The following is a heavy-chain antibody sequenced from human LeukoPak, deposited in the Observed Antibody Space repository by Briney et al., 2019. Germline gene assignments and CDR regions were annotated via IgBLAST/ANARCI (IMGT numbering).Heavy chain of an antibody. CDR1: GLTFSSYG. D-gene: IGHD6-19*01. Sequence: AGGSLRLSCAASGLTFSSYGMSWVRQAPGKGLEWVSAISGSGGTYYADSVKGRFTISRDNSKNTLYLQMNSLRAEDTAVYYCAKAPIEVAGVYWYYALWDRGTLVTVSS. CDR2: ISGSGGT. J-gene: IGHJ2*01. V-gene: IGHV3-23*01. CDR3: AKAPIEVAGVYWYYAL.